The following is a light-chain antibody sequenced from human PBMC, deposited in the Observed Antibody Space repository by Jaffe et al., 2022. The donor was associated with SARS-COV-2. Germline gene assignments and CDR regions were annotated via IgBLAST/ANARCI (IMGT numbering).Light chain of an antibody. CDR3: SSYAGNDNYV. V-gene: IGLV2-8*01. CDR2: EVK. Sequence: QSALTQPPSASGSPGQSVTISCTGTSSDIGGYNYVSWFQQYPGQAPKLIIYEVKRRTSGVPARFSASKSGNTASLIVSGLQAEDEADYYCSSYAGNDNYVFGTGTKVTVL. CDR1: SSDIGGYNY. J-gene: IGLJ1*01.